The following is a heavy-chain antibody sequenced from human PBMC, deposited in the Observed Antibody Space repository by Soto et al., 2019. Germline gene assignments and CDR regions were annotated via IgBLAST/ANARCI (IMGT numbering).Heavy chain of an antibody. D-gene: IGHD6-19*01. V-gene: IGHV3-73*01. CDR2: IRSKANSYAT. Sequence: LRLSFAASGFTFSGSAMHWVRQASGKGLEWVGRIRSKANSYATAYAASVKGRFTISRDDSKNTAYLQMNSLKTEDTAVYYCTRRADSSGWPEYYYGMDVWGQGTTVTVSS. CDR1: GFTFSGSA. J-gene: IGHJ6*02. CDR3: TRRADSSGWPEYYYGMDV.